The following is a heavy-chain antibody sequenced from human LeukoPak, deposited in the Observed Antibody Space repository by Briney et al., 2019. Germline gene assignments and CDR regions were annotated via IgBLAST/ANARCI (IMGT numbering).Heavy chain of an antibody. CDR1: GGTFSSSA. D-gene: IGHD1-26*01. Sequence: ASVKVSGKASGGTFSSSAISWVRQAPGQGLEWMGGIIPIFGTANYAQKFQGRVTITTDESTSTAYMELSSLRSEDTAVYYCARGPSVGATSLADYWGQGTLVTVSS. CDR3: ARGPSVGATSLADY. V-gene: IGHV1-69*05. CDR2: IIPIFGTA. J-gene: IGHJ4*02.